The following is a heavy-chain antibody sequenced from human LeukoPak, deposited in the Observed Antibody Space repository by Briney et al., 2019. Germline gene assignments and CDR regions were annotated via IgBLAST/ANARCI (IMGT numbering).Heavy chain of an antibody. J-gene: IGHJ4*02. V-gene: IGHV4-59*04. CDR3: ARRMATRYYFDY. CDR1: GGSISSYY. CDR2: NYYSGST. D-gene: IGHD5-24*01. Sequence: SETLSLTCTVSGGSISSYYWSWIRQPPGKGLEWIGYNYYSGSTYYNPSLKSRVTISVDTSKNQFSLKLSSVTAADTAVYYCARRMATRYYFDYWGQGTLVTVSS.